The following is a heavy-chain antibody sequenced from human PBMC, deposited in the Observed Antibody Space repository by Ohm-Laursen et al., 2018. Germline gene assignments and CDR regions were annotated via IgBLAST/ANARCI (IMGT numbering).Heavy chain of an antibody. Sequence: GSLRLSCSAPGFTFSNAWMTWVRQAPGKGLEWVGRIKSKTDGGTTDCAAPVKGRFTISRDDSKNTLYLQMNSLKTEDTAVYFCNTAYGSGSWGQGTLVTVSS. V-gene: IGHV3-15*01. CDR3: NTAYGSGS. CDR1: GFTFSNAW. J-gene: IGHJ4*02. D-gene: IGHD3-10*01. CDR2: IKSKTDGGTT.